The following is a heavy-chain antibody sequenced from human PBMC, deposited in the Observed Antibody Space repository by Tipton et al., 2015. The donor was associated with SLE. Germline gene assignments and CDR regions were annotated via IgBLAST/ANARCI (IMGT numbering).Heavy chain of an antibody. V-gene: IGHV4-34*01. Sequence: LRLSCAVYGGSFSGYYWSWIRQPPGKGLEWIGEINHSGSTNYNPSLKSRVTISVDTSKNQFSLKLSSVTAADTAVYYCARGWGSGWGQGTLVTVSS. J-gene: IGHJ4*02. CDR3: ARGWGSG. D-gene: IGHD6-19*01. CDR1: GGSFSGYY. CDR2: INHSGST.